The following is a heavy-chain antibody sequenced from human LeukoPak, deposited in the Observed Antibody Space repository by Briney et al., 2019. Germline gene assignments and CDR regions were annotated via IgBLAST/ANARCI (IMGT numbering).Heavy chain of an antibody. V-gene: IGHV1-2*02. Sequence: GASVKVSCKASGYTFTGYYMHWVRQAPGQGLEWMGWINPNSGGTNYAQKFQGRVTMTRDTSISTAYMDLSRLRSDDTAVYYCARDPRQWLVGTGVDYWGQGTLVTVSS. J-gene: IGHJ4*02. CDR1: GYTFTGYY. D-gene: IGHD6-19*01. CDR2: INPNSGGT. CDR3: ARDPRQWLVGTGVDY.